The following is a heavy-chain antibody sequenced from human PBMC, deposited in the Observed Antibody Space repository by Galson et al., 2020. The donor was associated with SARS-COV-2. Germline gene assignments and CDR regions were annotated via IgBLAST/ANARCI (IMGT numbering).Heavy chain of an antibody. CDR3: ARRYTYGLSPYWYFDL. CDR1: GGSISSGGYS. V-gene: IGHV4-30-2*01. CDR2: IYQSGAT. D-gene: IGHD5-18*01. Sequence: SETLSLTCAVSGGSISSGGYSWTWIRQPPGKGLEWIGYIYQSGATHNNPSLKSRLTISLDRSKNQRSLDLRSVNAADSAVYYCARRYTYGLSPYWYFDLWGRGTLVTVSS. J-gene: IGHJ2*01.